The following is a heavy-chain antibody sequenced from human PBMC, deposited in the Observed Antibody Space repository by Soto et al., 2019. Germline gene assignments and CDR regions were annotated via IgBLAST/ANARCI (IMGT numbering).Heavy chain of an antibody. CDR2: ITEDGREE. V-gene: IGHV3-7*05. CDR1: GFTFSTYW. Sequence: EVQLVESGGGWVQPGGSLRLSCAASGFTFSTYWMNWVRQAPGKGLEWVADITEDGREEYYVDSVKGRFTISRDNAKNKVHLDMYSVKGEDTAVYYCARVWGAPTTLSDCGYDYHFGMHVWGQGTTVTVSS. J-gene: IGHJ6*02. CDR3: ARVWGAPTTLSDCGYDYHFGMHV. D-gene: IGHD2-21*01.